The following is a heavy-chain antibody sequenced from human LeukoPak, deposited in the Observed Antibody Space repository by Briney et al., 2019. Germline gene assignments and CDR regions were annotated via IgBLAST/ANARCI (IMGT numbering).Heavy chain of an antibody. Sequence: GGSLRLSCAASGFTFSSYAMSWVGQAPGKGLEWVSAIRGGGGSTYYADSVKGRFTISRDNSKNTLYLQMNSLRAEDTAVYYCAKYALGYCSGGSCLGGFDYWGQGTLVTVSS. CDR2: IRGGGGST. CDR3: AKYALGYCSGGSCLGGFDY. CDR1: GFTFSSYA. J-gene: IGHJ4*02. V-gene: IGHV3-23*01. D-gene: IGHD2-15*01.